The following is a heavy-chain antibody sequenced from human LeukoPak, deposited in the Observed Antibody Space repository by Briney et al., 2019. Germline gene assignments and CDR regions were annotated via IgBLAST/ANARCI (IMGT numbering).Heavy chain of an antibody. CDR3: ARAHF. J-gene: IGHJ4*02. Sequence: PGGSLRLSCVASGFTFSRYWMSWVRQAPGKGLEWVANIKQDGSEIYYVESVRGRFTISRDNAKNSLYLQMNSLRAEDTAVYYCARAHFWGQANLVTVSS. V-gene: IGHV3-7*01. CDR1: GFTFSRYW. CDR2: IKQDGSEI.